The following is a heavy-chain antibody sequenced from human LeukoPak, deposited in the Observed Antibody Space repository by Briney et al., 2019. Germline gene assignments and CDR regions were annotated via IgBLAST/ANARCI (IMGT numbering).Heavy chain of an antibody. J-gene: IGHJ4*02. V-gene: IGHV1-8*01. CDR2: MNPNSGNT. D-gene: IGHD1-20*01. Sequence: ASVTVSFTASGYTFTIYDINWVRQATGQGIEWMGWMNPNSGNTGYAQKFQGRGTITRNTAISTDYMELSSLRSEDTAVYYCARGRGLTGTTSYFDYWGQGTLVTVSS. CDR3: ARGRGLTGTTSYFDY. CDR1: GYTFTIYD.